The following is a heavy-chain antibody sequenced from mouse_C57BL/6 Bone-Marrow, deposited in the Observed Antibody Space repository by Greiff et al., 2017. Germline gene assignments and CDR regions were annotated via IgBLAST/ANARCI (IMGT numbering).Heavy chain of an antibody. CDR1: GFNIKDDY. J-gene: IGHJ4*01. Sequence: EVQLQQSGAELVRPGASVKLSCTASGFNIKDDYMHWVKQRPEQGLEWIGWIDPENGDTEYASKFQGKGTITADTSSNTAYLQLSSLTSEDTAVYYYTTGGSNFSMDYWGQGTSVTVSS. CDR3: TTGGSNFSMDY. V-gene: IGHV14-4*01. CDR2: IDPENGDT. D-gene: IGHD2-5*01.